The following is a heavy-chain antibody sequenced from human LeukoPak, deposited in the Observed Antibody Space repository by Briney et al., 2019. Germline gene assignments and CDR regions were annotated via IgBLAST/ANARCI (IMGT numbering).Heavy chain of an antibody. CDR1: GFTFDDYG. Sequence: GGSLRLSCAASGFTFDDYGMSWVRQAPGKGLEWVSGINWNGGSTVYADSVKGRFTISRDNAKNSLYLQMNSLRAEDTALYYCARPAAPLYYYYYMDVWGKGTTVTVSS. D-gene: IGHD6-13*01. CDR3: ARPAAPLYYYYYMDV. J-gene: IGHJ6*03. CDR2: INWNGGST. V-gene: IGHV3-20*04.